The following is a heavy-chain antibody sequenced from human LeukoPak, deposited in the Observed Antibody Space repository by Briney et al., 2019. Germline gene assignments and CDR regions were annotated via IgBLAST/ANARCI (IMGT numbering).Heavy chain of an antibody. Sequence: PGGSLRLSCAASGFTFSSYSMDWVRQAPGKGLEWVSYISSSSSTIYYADSVKGRFTISRDNAKNSLYLQMNSLRAEDTAVYYCARDFFKWELLVSVDAFDIWGQGTMVTVSS. CDR3: ARDFFKWELLVSVDAFDI. V-gene: IGHV3-48*01. CDR1: GFTFSSYS. J-gene: IGHJ3*02. CDR2: ISSSSSTI. D-gene: IGHD1-26*01.